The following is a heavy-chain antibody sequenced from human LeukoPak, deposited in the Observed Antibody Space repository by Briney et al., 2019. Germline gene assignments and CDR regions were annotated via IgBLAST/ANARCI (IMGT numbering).Heavy chain of an antibody. CDR1: GFSFSSYA. D-gene: IGHD6-19*01. J-gene: IGHJ4*02. Sequence: PGGSLRLSCAASGFSFSSYAMHWVRQAPGKGLEWVAAASYDGTNKYYGDSVKGRFTISRDDSKNTLYLQMNSLRPEDTALYYCARESSVSGWFIYWGQGTLVTVSS. CDR3: ARESSVSGWFIY. V-gene: IGHV3-30*04. CDR2: ASYDGTNK.